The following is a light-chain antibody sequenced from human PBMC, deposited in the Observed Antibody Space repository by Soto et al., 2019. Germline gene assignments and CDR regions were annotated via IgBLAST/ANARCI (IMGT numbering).Light chain of an antibody. J-gene: IGKJ1*01. Sequence: EIVLTQSPGTLSLSPGERATLSCRASQSVSGSYLAWYQEKPGQAPRLLIYGASSRATGIPDGFSGSGSGTDFTLTISRLEPEDFAVYYCQQYGSSPWTFGQGTKVEIK. CDR2: GAS. CDR3: QQYGSSPWT. V-gene: IGKV3-20*01. CDR1: QSVSGSY.